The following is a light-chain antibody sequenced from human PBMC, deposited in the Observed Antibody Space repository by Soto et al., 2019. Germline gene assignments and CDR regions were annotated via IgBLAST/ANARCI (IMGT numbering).Light chain of an antibody. J-gene: IGLJ2*01. V-gene: IGLV1-36*01. CDR1: TSNIGNNA. CDR3: AAWDDSLDGVV. Sequence: QSVLTQPPSVSEAPRQRVTISCSGSTSNIGNNAVSWYQQFPGKAPTLIIYFDDLLPSGVSDRFSGSKSGTSASLAISVLQSEDEADYYCAAWDDSLDGVVFGGGTKLTVL. CDR2: FDD.